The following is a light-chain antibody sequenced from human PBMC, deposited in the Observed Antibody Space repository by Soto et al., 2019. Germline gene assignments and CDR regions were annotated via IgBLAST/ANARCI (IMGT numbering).Light chain of an antibody. J-gene: IGKJ1*01. CDR2: GAS. Sequence: EIVVTQSPGTLSLSPGERATLSSRASQSVSSSYLAWYQQKPGQAPRLLIYGASRRATGIPDRFSGRGSGTGFLLTISRLEPEDFAVYDCQQYGSSPPWTFGQGTKVEI. CDR1: QSVSSSY. CDR3: QQYGSSPPWT. V-gene: IGKV3-20*01.